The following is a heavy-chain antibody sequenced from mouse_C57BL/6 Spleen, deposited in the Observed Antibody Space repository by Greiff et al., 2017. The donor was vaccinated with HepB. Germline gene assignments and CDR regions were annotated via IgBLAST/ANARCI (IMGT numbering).Heavy chain of an antibody. CDR1: GYAFSSSW. D-gene: IGHD2-4*01. J-gene: IGHJ2*01. CDR3: ARFDSYYFDY. CDR2: IYPGDGDT. Sequence: QLQQSGPELVKPGASVKISCKASGYAFSSSWMNWVKQRPGKGLEWIGRIYPGDGDTNYNGKFKGKATLTADKSSSTAYMQLSSLTSEDSAVYFCARFDSYYFDYWGQGTTLTVSS. V-gene: IGHV1-82*01.